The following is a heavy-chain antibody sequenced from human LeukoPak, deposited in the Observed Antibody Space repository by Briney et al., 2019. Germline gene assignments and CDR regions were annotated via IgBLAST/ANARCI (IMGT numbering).Heavy chain of an antibody. D-gene: IGHD2-2*01. J-gene: IGHJ6*03. V-gene: IGHV1-69*05. Sequence: GASVKVSCKASGGTFSSYAISWVRQAPGQGLEWMGGIIPIFGTANYAQEFQGRVTITTDESTSTAYMELSSLRSEDTAVYYCASSTNPYYYYMDVWGKGTTVTVSS. CDR3: ASSTNPYYYYMDV. CDR2: IIPIFGTA. CDR1: GGTFSSYA.